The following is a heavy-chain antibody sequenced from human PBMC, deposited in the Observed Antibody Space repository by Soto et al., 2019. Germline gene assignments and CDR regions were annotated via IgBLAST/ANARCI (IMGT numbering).Heavy chain of an antibody. D-gene: IGHD2-2*03. V-gene: IGHV4-59*01. Sequence: LSLSSTVAEGSIISCGASWIRKPPGKGLEWIGYIYYSGSTNYNPSLKSRVTISVDTSKNQFSLKLSSVTAADTAVYYCAREFGYDRARSCGQGFLFTVSS. CDR2: IYYSGST. CDR1: EGSIISCG. CDR3: AREFGYDRARS. J-gene: IGHJ1*01.